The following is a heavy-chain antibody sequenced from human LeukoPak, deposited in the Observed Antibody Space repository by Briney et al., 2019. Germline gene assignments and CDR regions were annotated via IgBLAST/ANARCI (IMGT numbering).Heavy chain of an antibody. CDR3: ARVQRYCSSTSCYPTMYYYYYYMDV. D-gene: IGHD2-2*01. J-gene: IGHJ6*03. V-gene: IGHV3-48*03. CDR1: GFTFSSYS. Sequence: GGSLRLSCAASGFTFSSYSMNWVRQAPGKGLEWVSYISSSGSTIYDADSVKGRFTISRDNAKNSLYLQMNSLRAEDTAVYYCARVQRYCSSTSCYPTMYYYYYYMDVWGKGTTVTISS. CDR2: ISSSGSTI.